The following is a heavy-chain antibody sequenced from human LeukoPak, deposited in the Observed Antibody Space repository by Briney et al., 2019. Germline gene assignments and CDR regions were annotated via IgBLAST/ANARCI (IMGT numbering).Heavy chain of an antibody. V-gene: IGHV1-18*01. J-gene: IGHJ4*02. CDR1: GYTFTSYG. CDR2: ISTDNGNT. Sequence: ASVRVSCKASGYTFTSYGISWVRQAPGQGLEWMGWISTDNGNTNYAQKVQGRVTMTTDTSTSTAYMELRSLRSDDTAVYYCVRDLVGYSYYDYFYWGQGTLVTVSS. CDR3: VRDLVGYSYYDYFY. D-gene: IGHD5-12*01.